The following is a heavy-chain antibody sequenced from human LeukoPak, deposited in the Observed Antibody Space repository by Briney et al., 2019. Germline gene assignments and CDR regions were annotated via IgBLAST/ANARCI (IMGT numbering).Heavy chain of an antibody. V-gene: IGHV3-23*01. CDR1: GFSFVTYA. D-gene: IGHD6-19*01. J-gene: IGHJ4*02. CDR2: ISSTGTTT. Sequence: GGSLRLPCAASGFSFVTYAVGRVRQVPGKGLEWVSGISSTGTTTYYADSVKGRFTISRDTYKNTLFLQLHSLRAEDTAVYYCAKDHRPFSSAVARILGYWGQGTLVTVSS. CDR3: AKDHRPFSSAVARILGY.